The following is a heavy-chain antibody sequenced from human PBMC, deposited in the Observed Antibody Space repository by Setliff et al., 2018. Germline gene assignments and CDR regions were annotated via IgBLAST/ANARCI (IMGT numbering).Heavy chain of an antibody. CDR1: GLTFSSDA. V-gene: IGHV4-34*08. Sequence: GSLRLSCAASGLTFSSDAMTWLRQPPGKGLEWIEEVNHRGDTNYSPSFRGRVTMTVDAARKQLSLKISSMTAADAGVYYCRFWSGYYKNDFWGHGTLVTVSS. CDR3: RFWSGYYKNDF. D-gene: IGHD6-25*01. J-gene: IGHJ4*01. CDR2: VNHRGDT.